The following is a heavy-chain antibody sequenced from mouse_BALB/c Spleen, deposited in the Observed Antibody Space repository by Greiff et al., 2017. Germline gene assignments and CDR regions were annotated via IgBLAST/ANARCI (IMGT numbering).Heavy chain of an antibody. J-gene: IGHJ3*01. V-gene: IGHV2-2*02. D-gene: IGHD2-4*01. CDR3: ARPLYDYDGFAY. Sequence: QVQLQQSGPGLVQPSQSLSITCTVSGFSLTSYGVHWVRQSPGKGLEWLGVIWSGGSTDYNAAFISRLSISKDNSKSQVFFKMNSLQANDTAIYYCARPLYDYDGFAYWGQGTLVTVSA. CDR1: GFSLTSYG. CDR2: IWSGGST.